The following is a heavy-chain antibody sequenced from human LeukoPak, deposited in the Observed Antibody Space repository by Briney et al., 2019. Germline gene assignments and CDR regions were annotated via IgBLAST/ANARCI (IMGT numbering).Heavy chain of an antibody. CDR2: INPKSGGA. D-gene: IGHD1-1*01. CDR1: GYTFTAYY. J-gene: IGHJ4*02. Sequence: ASVKVSCKASGYTFTAYYIHWVRQAPGQGLEWMGWINPKSGGANSAQKFQGRVTMTRDTSIGTAYMELNRLTYDDTAVYYCGRDRHWNQGNFDYWGQGTLVTVSS. CDR3: GRDRHWNQGNFDY. V-gene: IGHV1-2*02.